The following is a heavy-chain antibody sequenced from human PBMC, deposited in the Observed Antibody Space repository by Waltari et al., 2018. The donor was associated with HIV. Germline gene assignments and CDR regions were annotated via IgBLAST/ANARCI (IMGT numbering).Heavy chain of an antibody. V-gene: IGHV3-30*02. Sequence: QVRLVESGGGVVPPGGSLILSCAASGFTFSGYGRPWVRQAPGKGLEWVAFIRHDDSNRYYRDSVKGRFTISRDNSKNTVDLQMNNLKAEDTAVYYCGKDSNYFYDSTGYYCDFWGQGTLVTVSS. CDR3: GKDSNYFYDSTGYYCDF. J-gene: IGHJ4*02. D-gene: IGHD3-3*01. CDR1: GFTFSGYG. CDR2: IRHDDSNR.